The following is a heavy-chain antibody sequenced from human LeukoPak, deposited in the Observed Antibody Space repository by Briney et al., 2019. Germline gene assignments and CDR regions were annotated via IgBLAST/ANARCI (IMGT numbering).Heavy chain of an antibody. D-gene: IGHD4-23*01. V-gene: IGHV1-18*01. J-gene: IGHJ4*02. Sequence: ASVKVSCKASGYTFTSYGISWVRQAPGQGLQWMGWISVYNGKTKYGPLQGRVTMTTDTSTATAYMELRGLSSDDTTMYYCARHMTTVVTSLDYWGQGTLVTVSS. CDR3: ARHMTTVVTSLDY. CDR1: GYTFTSYG. CDR2: ISVYNGKT.